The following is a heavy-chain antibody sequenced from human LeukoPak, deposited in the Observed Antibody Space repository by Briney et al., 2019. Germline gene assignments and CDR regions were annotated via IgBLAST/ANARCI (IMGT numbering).Heavy chain of an antibody. CDR1: GGSISSGGYS. D-gene: IGHD2-21*02. CDR2: IYHSGST. Sequence: TLSLTCAVSGGSISSGGYSWSWIRQPPGKGLEWIGYIYHSGSTYYNPSLKSRVTISVDRSKNQFSLKLSSVTAADTAVYYCARVDPYWGGAGYLVNYWGQGPLVTVSS. J-gene: IGHJ4*02. V-gene: IGHV4-30-2*01. CDR3: ARVDPYWGGAGYLVNY.